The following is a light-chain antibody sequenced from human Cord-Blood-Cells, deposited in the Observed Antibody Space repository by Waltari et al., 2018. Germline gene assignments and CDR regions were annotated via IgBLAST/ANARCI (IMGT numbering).Light chain of an antibody. CDR2: GAS. J-gene: IGKJ2*01. V-gene: IGKV3-20*01. Sequence: EIVLTQSPGTLPLSPGDRATLSCRASQSVSSSYLAWYQQKPGQAPRLLIYGASSRATGIPDRFSGSGSGTDFTLTISRLEPEDFAVYYCQQYGSSLYTFGQGTKLEIK. CDR3: QQYGSSLYT. CDR1: QSVSSSY.